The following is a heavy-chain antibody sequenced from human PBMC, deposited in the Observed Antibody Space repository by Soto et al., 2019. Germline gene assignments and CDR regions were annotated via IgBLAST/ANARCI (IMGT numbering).Heavy chain of an antibody. V-gene: IGHV3-7*03. J-gene: IGHJ6*02. CDR3: AREWVRFTDSGSGMDV. Sequence: EVQLVESGGGLVQPGGSLRLSCTASGYTFSNYWMSWVRQAPGKGLEWVANINKDGSEKHYVDSVKGRFTIFRDNAKKSLYLEMNSLRAEDTAVYFCAREWVRFTDSGSGMDVWGQGTTVTVSS. CDR2: INKDGSEK. D-gene: IGHD5-12*01. CDR1: GYTFSNYW.